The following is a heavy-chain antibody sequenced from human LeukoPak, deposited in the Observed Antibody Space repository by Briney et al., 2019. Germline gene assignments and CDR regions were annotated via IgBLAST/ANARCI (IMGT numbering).Heavy chain of an antibody. V-gene: IGHV1-46*01. J-gene: IGHJ4*02. CDR3: ARLGAYLRSFDY. CDR1: GYAFTNYF. D-gene: IGHD3-10*01. CDR2: INPSGGST. Sequence: ASVKVSCKASGYAFTNYFMHWVRQAPGQGLEWMGIINPSGGSTTYAQKFQGRVTMTRDTSTNTVYMELSSLTSEDTAVYYCARLGAYLRSFDYWGQGTLVTVPS.